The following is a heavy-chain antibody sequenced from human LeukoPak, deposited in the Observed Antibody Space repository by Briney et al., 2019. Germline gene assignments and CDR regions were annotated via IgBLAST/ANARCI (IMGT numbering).Heavy chain of an antibody. CDR2: INPNSGGT. CDR1: GYTFTTYA. D-gene: IGHD3-10*01. J-gene: IGHJ5*02. Sequence: ASVKVSCKASGYTFTTYAMNWVRQAPGQGLEWMGWINPNSGGTNYAQKFQGRVTMTRNTSISTAYMELSSLRSEDTAVYYCARGSITFWFDPWGQGTLVTVSS. V-gene: IGHV1-8*02. CDR3: ARGSITFWFDP.